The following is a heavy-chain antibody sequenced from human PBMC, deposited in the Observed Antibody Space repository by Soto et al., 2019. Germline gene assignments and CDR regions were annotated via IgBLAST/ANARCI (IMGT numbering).Heavy chain of an antibody. CDR2: INPNSGDT. V-gene: IGHV1-2*02. D-gene: IGHD3-9*01. J-gene: IGHJ3*02. Sequence: GASVKVSCKASGYTFTGYYMHWVRQAPGQGLEWMGWINPNSGDTNYAQKLQGRVTMTTDTSTSTAYMELRSLRSDDTAVYYCARLRYFDWPNPDAFDIWGQGTMVTVSS. CDR1: GYTFTGYY. CDR3: ARLRYFDWPNPDAFDI.